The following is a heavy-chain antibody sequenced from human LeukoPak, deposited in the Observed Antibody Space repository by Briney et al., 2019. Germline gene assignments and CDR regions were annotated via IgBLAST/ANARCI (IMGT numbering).Heavy chain of an antibody. CDR1: GGSISSSSYY. V-gene: IGHV4-39*07. J-gene: IGHJ4*02. Sequence: SETLSLTCTVSGGSISSSSYYWGWIRQPPGKGLEWIGSIYYSGSTYYNPSLKSRVTISVDTSKNQFSLKLSSVTAADTAVYYCARGYSYSGSFGNWGQGTLVTVSS. CDR3: ARGYSYSGSFGN. CDR2: IYYSGST. D-gene: IGHD1-26*01.